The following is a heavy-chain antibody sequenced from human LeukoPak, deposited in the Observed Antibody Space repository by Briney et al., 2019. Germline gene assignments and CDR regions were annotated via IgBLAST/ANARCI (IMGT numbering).Heavy chain of an antibody. D-gene: IGHD3-22*01. J-gene: IGHJ6*02. V-gene: IGHV4-59*08. CDR2: IYYSGST. CDR3: ARLTYYYDSSGYYYYYYGMDV. CDR1: GGPISSYY. Sequence: SETLSLTCTVSGGPISSYYWSWIRQPPGKGLEWIGYIYYSGSTNYNPSLKSRVTISVDTSKNQFSLKLSSVTAADTAVYYCARLTYYYDSSGYYYYYYGMDVWGQGTTVTVSS.